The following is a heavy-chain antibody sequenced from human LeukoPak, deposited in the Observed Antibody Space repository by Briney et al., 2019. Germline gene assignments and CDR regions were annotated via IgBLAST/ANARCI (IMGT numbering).Heavy chain of an antibody. V-gene: IGHV1-2*06. CDR1: GYTFTDYY. CDR3: AREREKAWIPNNWFDP. Sequence: ASVKVSCKASGYTFTDYYMHWVRQAPGQGLEWMGRINPNSGGTNYAQKFQGRVTMTRDTSISTAYMELSRLRSDDTAVYYCAREREKAWIPNNWFDPWGQGTLVTASS. J-gene: IGHJ5*02. CDR2: INPNSGGT. D-gene: IGHD5-18*01.